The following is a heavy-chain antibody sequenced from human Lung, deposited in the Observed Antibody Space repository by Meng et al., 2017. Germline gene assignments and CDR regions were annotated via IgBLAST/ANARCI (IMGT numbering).Heavy chain of an antibody. CDR1: GFTFSSYG. CDR3: AKDLSKQQQLGELDY. CDR2: ISYDGSNK. V-gene: IGHV3-30*18. Sequence: QVQLVESGGGVAQPGRSLRLSCAASGFTFSSYGMHWVCQAPGKGLEWVAVISYDGSNKYYADSVKGRFTISRDNSKNTLYLQMNSLRAEDTAVYYCAKDLSKQQQLGELDYWGQGTLVTVSS. J-gene: IGHJ4*02. D-gene: IGHD6-13*01.